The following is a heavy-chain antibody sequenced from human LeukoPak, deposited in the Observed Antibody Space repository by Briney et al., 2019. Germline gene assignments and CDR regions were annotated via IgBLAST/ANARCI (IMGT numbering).Heavy chain of an antibody. CDR2: IWYDGTKK. V-gene: IGHV3-30*02. CDR1: GFTFTDHV. CDR3: AREGSGDFDI. J-gene: IGHJ3*02. D-gene: IGHD3-10*01. Sequence: GGSLSLFCAASGFTFTDHVMHWVRQAPGKGLEWVALIWYDGTKKYFADSVKGRFTISRDNSKNTLFLQMNSLRAEDTAVYYCAREGSGDFDIWGQGTMVTVSS.